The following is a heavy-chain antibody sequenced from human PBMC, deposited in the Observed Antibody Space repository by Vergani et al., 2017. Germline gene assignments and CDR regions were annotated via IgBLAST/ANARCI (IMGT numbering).Heavy chain of an antibody. CDR3: ARAQFSSWYTSFDY. D-gene: IGHD6-13*01. CDR2: INSDGSST. V-gene: IGHV3-74*02. CDR1: GFTFSSYW. J-gene: IGHJ4*02. Sequence: VQLVESGGGVVQPGRSLRLSCAASGFTFSSYWMHWVRQAPGKGLVWVSRINSDGSSTSYADSVKGRFTISRDNAKNTLYLQMNSLRAEDTAVYYCARAQFSSWYTSFDYWGQGTLVTVSS.